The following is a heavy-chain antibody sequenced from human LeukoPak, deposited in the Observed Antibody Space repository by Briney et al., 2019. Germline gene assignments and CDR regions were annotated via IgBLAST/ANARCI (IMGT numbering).Heavy chain of an antibody. CDR3: AKMQGYFDY. Sequence: GGSLRLSCEASGLTFSSYGMSWVRQAPGKGLQWVSAITGGGGTTYYADSVKGRFTISRDNSKNMLYLQMNSLRAEDTAVYYCAKMQGYFDYWGQGTLVPDSS. J-gene: IGHJ4*02. CDR1: GLTFSSYG. CDR2: ITGGGGTT. V-gene: IGHV3-23*01.